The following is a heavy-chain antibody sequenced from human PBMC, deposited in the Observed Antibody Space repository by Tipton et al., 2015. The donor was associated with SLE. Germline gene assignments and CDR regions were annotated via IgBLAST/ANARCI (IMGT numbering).Heavy chain of an antibody. Sequence: TLSLTCTVSGGSISSGDYFWTWIRQPPGKGLEWIGHFYPSGSTYHNPSLRSPVTISADRSKNQLSLKLDSVTAADTAVYYCARGHISVVLAATPGWFDPWGQGILVTVSS. V-gene: IGHV4-30-2*01. CDR3: ARGHISVVLAATPGWFDP. D-gene: IGHD2-15*01. J-gene: IGHJ5*02. CDR1: GGSISSGDYF. CDR2: FYPSGST.